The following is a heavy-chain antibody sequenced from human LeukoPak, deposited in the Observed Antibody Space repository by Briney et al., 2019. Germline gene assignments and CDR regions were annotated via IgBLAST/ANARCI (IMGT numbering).Heavy chain of an antibody. CDR3: ARGGGGRPILCWFDP. D-gene: IGHD2-21*01. CDR2: INHSGST. Sequence: SETLSLTCAVYGGSFSGYYWSWICQPPGKGLEWIGEINHSGSTNYNPSLKSRVTISVDTSKNQFSLKLSSVTAADTAVYYCARGGGGRPILCWFDPWGQGTLVTVSS. J-gene: IGHJ5*02. V-gene: IGHV4-34*01. CDR1: GGSFSGYY.